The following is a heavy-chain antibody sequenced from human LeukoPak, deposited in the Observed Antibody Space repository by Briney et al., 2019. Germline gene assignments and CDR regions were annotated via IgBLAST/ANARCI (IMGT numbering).Heavy chain of an antibody. CDR3: AREQEGFDY. J-gene: IGHJ4*02. CDR2: IYPRDGST. V-gene: IGHV1-46*01. Sequence: ASVKVSCKASGYTFTSNYIHWVRQAPGQGLEWMGMIYPRDGSTSYAQKFQGRVTVTRDTSTSTVHMELSGLRSEDTAVYYCAREQEGFDYWGQRALGTVSS. CDR1: GYTFTSNY.